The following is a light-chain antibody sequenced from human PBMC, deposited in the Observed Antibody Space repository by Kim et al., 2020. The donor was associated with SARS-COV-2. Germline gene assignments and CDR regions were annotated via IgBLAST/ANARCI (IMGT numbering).Light chain of an antibody. Sequence: GQSVTISCTGTSSDVGGYNYVSWYQQHPGKAPKLMIYEVSKRPSGVSDRFSGSKSGNTASLTISGLQAEDEADYYCSSYTGSSTLVFGGGTQLTVL. V-gene: IGLV2-14*01. CDR2: EVS. CDR1: SSDVGGYNY. CDR3: SSYTGSSTLV. J-gene: IGLJ3*02.